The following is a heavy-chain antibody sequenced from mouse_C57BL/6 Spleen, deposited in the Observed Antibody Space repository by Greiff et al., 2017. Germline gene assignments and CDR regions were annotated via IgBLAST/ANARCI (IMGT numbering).Heavy chain of an antibody. J-gene: IGHJ4*01. V-gene: IGHV10-3*01. CDR2: IRSKSSNYAT. D-gene: IGHD2-3*01. CDR3: VREGWLLKAMDY. CDR1: GFTFNTYA. Sequence: EVQLVESGGGLVQPKGSLKLSCAASGFTFNTYAMNWVRPAPGKGLEWVARIRSKSSNYATYYADSVKDRFTISSDDSQSMLYLQMNNLKTEDTAMYYCVREGWLLKAMDYWGQGTSVTVSS.